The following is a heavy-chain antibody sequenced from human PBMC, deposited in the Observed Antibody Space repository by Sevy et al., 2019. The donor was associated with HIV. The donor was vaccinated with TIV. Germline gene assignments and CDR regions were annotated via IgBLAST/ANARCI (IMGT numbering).Heavy chain of an antibody. CDR2: IYSSDAT. CDR3: VRAPPYNWNSKDFDY. D-gene: IGHD1-7*01. V-gene: IGHV3-66*01. CDR1: GFAVSTYY. J-gene: IGHJ4*02. Sequence: GGSLRLSCAASGFAVSTYYMSWVRQAPGRGLEWDSVIYSSDATYYADSVKGRYTISRDNSRNTLYLQMSSLRAEDTAIYYCVRAPPYNWNSKDFDYWGQGTLVTVSS.